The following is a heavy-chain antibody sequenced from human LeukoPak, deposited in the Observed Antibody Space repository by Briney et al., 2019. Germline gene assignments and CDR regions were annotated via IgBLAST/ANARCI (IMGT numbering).Heavy chain of an antibody. CDR2: INPRGTST. D-gene: IGHD3-3*01. CDR3: ARTTAYYDFWSGYHPLDY. Sequence: ASVKVSCKASGYSFTSHYMHWVRQAPGQGLEWMGLINPRGTSTIYAEKFQGRIIMTRDMSTSTAYMELRSLRSDDTAVYYCARTTAYYDFWSGYHPLDYWGQGTLVTVSS. V-gene: IGHV1-46*01. J-gene: IGHJ4*02. CDR1: GYSFTSHY.